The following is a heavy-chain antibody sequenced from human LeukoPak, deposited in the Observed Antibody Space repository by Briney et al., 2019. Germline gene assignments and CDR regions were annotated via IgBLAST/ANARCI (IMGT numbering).Heavy chain of an antibody. CDR1: GYTFTSHY. Sequence: ASVKVSCKASGYTFTSHYMHWVRQAPGQGLEWMGWINPNSGGTNYAQKFKGWVTMTRDTSINTAYMELSRLGFDDTAIYYCARGYSGNYVAFDIWGQGTMVTVSS. D-gene: IGHD1-26*01. V-gene: IGHV1-2*04. CDR3: ARGYSGNYVAFDI. CDR2: INPNSGGT. J-gene: IGHJ3*02.